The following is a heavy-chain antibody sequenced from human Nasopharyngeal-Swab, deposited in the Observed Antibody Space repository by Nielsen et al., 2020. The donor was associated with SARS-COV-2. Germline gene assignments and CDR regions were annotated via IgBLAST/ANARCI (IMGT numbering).Heavy chain of an antibody. V-gene: IGHV1-46*01. Sequence: ASVKVSCKASGYTFTSYYMHWVRQAPGQGLEWMGIINPSGGSTSCAQKFQGRVTMTRDTSTSTVYMELSSLRSEDTAVYYCARKSLGYSSGWLVAFDIWGQGTMVTVSS. D-gene: IGHD6-19*01. CDR3: ARKSLGYSSGWLVAFDI. CDR2: INPSGGST. CDR1: GYTFTSYY. J-gene: IGHJ3*02.